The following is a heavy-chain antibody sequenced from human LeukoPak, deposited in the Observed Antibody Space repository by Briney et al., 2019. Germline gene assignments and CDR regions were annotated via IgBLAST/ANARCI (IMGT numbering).Heavy chain of an antibody. CDR1: GFTFSSYS. V-gene: IGHV3-48*01. CDR3: AELGITMIGGV. CDR2: ISSSSSTI. D-gene: IGHD3-10*02. Sequence: GGSLRLSCAASGFTFSSYSMNWVRQAPGKGLEWVSYISSSSSTIYYADSVKGRFTISRDNSKNTLYLQMSSLRAEDTAVYYCAELGITMIGGVWGKGTTVTISS. J-gene: IGHJ6*04.